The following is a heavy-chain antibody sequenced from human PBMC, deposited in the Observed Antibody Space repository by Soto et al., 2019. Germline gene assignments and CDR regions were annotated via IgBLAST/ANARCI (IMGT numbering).Heavy chain of an antibody. J-gene: IGHJ5*02. CDR2: IVVGSGST. CDR1: GFTFRNSA. Sequence: QMQLVQSGPEVKKPGTSVKVSCKASGFTFRNSAIQWVRQARGQRLEWIGWIVVGSGSTNYAQHFQERVTFTRDMSTGTAYMELSSLTSEDTAVYYCAADRDPTDPYKWVDPSGQGTLVTVSS. V-gene: IGHV1-58*02. CDR3: AADRDPTDPYKWVDP. D-gene: IGHD1-1*01.